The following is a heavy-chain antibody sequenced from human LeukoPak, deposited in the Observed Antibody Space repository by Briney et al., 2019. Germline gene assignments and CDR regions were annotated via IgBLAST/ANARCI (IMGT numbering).Heavy chain of an antibody. CDR1: GYTFSNYG. CDR3: ARRDCSGGSCYSHY. CDR2: ISAYNGDT. Sequence: ASVKVSCKASGYTFSNYGISWVRQAPGQGLEWLGWISAYNGDTNYAQNLQGRVTMTTDTSTSTAYMELRSLRSDDTAVHYCARRDCSGGSCYSHYWGQGTLVTVT. D-gene: IGHD2-15*01. J-gene: IGHJ4*02. V-gene: IGHV1-18*01.